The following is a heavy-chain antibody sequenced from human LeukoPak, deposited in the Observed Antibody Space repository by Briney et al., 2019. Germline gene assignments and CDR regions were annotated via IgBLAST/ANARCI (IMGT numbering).Heavy chain of an antibody. CDR1: GGSMSSYY. Sequence: SETLSLTCTVSGGSMSSYYWSWIRQPPGKGLEWIGYIYYSGSTNYNPSLKSRVTISVDTSKNQFSLKLSSVTAADTAVYYCARQPVGYCSSTSCHFDYWGQGTLVTVSS. J-gene: IGHJ4*02. D-gene: IGHD2-2*01. CDR2: IYYSGST. V-gene: IGHV4-59*01. CDR3: ARQPVGYCSSTSCHFDY.